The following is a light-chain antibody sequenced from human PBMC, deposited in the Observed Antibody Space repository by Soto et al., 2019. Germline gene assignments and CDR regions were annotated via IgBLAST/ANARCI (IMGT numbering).Light chain of an antibody. J-gene: IGLJ1*01. Sequence: QSVLTQPASVSGSPGQSITMSCTGTSSDVGGYNYVSWYQQHPGKAPKLMIYEVSNRPSGVSNRFSGSKSGNTASLTISGLQAEDEADYYCSSYTSSSTNVFGTGTKVTVL. V-gene: IGLV2-14*01. CDR3: SSYTSSSTNV. CDR2: EVS. CDR1: SSDVGGYNY.